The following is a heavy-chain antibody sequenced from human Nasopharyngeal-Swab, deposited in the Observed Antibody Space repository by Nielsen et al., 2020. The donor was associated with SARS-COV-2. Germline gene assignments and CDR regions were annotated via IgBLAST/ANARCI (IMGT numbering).Heavy chain of an antibody. J-gene: IGHJ5*02. D-gene: IGHD3-16*01. CDR2: LYTSGSTTFKPPP. CDR3: ARDGGTWFDP. V-gene: IGHV4-4*07. Sequence: SETLSLTCTVSGDSINNHYWSWIRQPAGKGLQWIGRLYTSGSTTFKPPPNYNPSLKSRVSMSLVTSKNQFSLRLTSVTAADTAVYYCARDGGTWFDPWGQGTLVTVSS. CDR1: GDSINNHY.